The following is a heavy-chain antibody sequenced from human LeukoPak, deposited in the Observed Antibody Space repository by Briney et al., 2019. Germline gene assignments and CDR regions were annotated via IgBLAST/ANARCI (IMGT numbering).Heavy chain of an antibody. J-gene: IGHJ6*02. Sequence: PGGSLRLSCAGSVFTFRSYGMSWVRQAPGKGLEWVSAISGSGGSTYYAVSVKGRFTISRDNSKNTLYLQMNSLRAEDTAVYYCAKDLGSSSWYPLYYYGMDVWGQGTTVTVSS. CDR3: AKDLGSSSWYPLYYYGMDV. V-gene: IGHV3-23*01. D-gene: IGHD6-13*01. CDR2: ISGSGGST. CDR1: VFTFRSYG.